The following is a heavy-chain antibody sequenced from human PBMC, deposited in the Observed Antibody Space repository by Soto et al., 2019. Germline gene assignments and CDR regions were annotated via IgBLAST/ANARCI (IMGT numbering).Heavy chain of an antibody. Sequence: GWSLRLSCPDSGFSFNTYVMDWVRQAPGKGLEWVARILYDGSKEYYADPVKGRFTISRDNSKNTLYLQMDRLRVEDTAVYFCAKGLALMADHWGQGTPVTVPQ. J-gene: IGHJ4*02. CDR1: GFSFNTYV. D-gene: IGHD2-21*01. V-gene: IGHV3-30*18. CDR3: AKGLALMADH. CDR2: ILYDGSKE.